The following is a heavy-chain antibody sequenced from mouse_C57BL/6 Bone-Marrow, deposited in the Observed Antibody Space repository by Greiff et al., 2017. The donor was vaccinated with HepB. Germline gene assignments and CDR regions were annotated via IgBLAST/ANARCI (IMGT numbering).Heavy chain of an antibody. Sequence: VQLQQSGAELVRPGTSVKVSCQASGYAFNNYLIAWVKQRPGQGLEWIGVINPGSGGTNYNEKFKGKATLTADKSASTAYMQHSSLTSEDSAVYFCARRWLLLHFDYWGQGTTLTVSS. CDR1: GYAFNNYL. V-gene: IGHV1-54*01. CDR2: INPGSGGT. CDR3: ARRWLLLHFDY. D-gene: IGHD2-3*01. J-gene: IGHJ2*01.